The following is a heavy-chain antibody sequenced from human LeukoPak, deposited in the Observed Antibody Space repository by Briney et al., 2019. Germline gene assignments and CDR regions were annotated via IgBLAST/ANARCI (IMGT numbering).Heavy chain of an antibody. V-gene: IGHV4-61*08. CDR3: ARAQRITIFGVVKNWFDP. CDR1: GGSISSGGYY. J-gene: IGHJ5*02. Sequence: SETLSLTCTVSGGSISSGGYYWSWIRQPPGKGLEWIGYTYYSGSTNYNPSLKSRVTISVDTSKNQFSLKLSSVTAADTAVYYCARAQRITIFGVVKNWFDPWGQGTLVTVSS. D-gene: IGHD3-3*01. CDR2: TYYSGST.